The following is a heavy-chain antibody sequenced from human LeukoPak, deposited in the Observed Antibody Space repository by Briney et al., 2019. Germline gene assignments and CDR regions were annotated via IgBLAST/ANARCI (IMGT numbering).Heavy chain of an antibody. J-gene: IGHJ5*02. D-gene: IGHD2-15*01. CDR2: MYYSGSS. V-gene: IGHV4-39*07. CDR1: GGSIRSPGYY. CDR3: ARERLPSHWFDP. Sequence: SETLSLTCTVSGGSIRSPGYYWGWTRQPPGKGLEWIGSMYYSGSSFYNPSLKSRVAISVDTSKNQFSLKLSSVTAADTAVYYCARERLPSHWFDPWGQGTLVTVSS.